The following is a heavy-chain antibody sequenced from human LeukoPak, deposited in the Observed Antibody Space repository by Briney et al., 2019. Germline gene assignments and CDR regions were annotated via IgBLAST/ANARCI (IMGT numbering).Heavy chain of an antibody. CDR3: AKVKEGQPQHFDY. CDR2: ISGSGGST. Sequence: GGSLRLSCAASGFTFSSYAVSWVRQAPGKGLEWVSAISGSGGSTYYADSVKGRFTISRDNSKNTLYLQMNSLRAEDTAVYYCAKVKEGQPQHFDYWGQGTLVTVSS. D-gene: IGHD6-13*01. CDR1: GFTFSSYA. V-gene: IGHV3-23*01. J-gene: IGHJ4*02.